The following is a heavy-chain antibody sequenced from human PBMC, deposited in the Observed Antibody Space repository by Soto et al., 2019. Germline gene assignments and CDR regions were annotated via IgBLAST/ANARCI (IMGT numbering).Heavy chain of an antibody. CDR1: GFTFSSYW. CDR3: AKDLGIASAGTLFDC. Sequence: GGSLRLSCAASGFTFSSYWMSWVRQAPGKGLEWVANIKQDGSEKYYVDSVKGRFTISRDNAKNSLYLQMDSLRAEDTAVYYCAKDLGIASAGTLFDCWGQGTRVTVSS. V-gene: IGHV3-7*05. J-gene: IGHJ4*02. D-gene: IGHD6-13*01. CDR2: IKQDGSEK.